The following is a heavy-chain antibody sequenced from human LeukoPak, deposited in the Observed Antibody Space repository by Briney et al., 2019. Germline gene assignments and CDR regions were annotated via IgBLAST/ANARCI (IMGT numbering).Heavy chain of an antibody. CDR2: IYYSGST. J-gene: IGHJ5*02. D-gene: IGHD3-10*01. CDR1: GGSISSSSYY. V-gene: IGHV4-39*07. Sequence: PSETLSLTCTVSGGSISSSSYYWGWIRQPPGKGLEWIGSIYYSGSTYYNPSLKSRVTISVDTSKNQFSLKLSSVTAADTAVYYCARATQLLWFGELLPNWFDPWGQGTLVTVSS. CDR3: ARATQLLWFGELLPNWFDP.